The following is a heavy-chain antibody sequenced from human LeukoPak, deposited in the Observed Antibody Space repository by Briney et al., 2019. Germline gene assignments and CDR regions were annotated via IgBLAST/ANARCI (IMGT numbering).Heavy chain of an antibody. CDR1: GYSFIKYG. D-gene: IGHD6-6*01. Sequence: GASVKVSCKASGYSFIKYGISWVRQAPGQGLEWMGWIAIYNGDTNYAQKYQGRVTMTTDTSTSTAYMELRSLRSDHTAAYYCARLQFGGSSSRYHYFYMDVWGKGTTVTVSS. J-gene: IGHJ6*03. CDR2: IAIYNGDT. CDR3: ARLQFGGSSSRYHYFYMDV. V-gene: IGHV1-18*01.